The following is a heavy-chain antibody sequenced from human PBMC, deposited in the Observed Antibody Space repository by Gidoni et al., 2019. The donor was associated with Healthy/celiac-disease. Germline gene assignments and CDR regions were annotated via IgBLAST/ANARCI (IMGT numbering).Heavy chain of an antibody. CDR3: ARGRGYSGYDYAFDI. Sequence: GEINHSGSTNYNPSLKSRVTISVDTSKNQFSLKLSSVTAADTAVYYCARGRGYSGYDYAFDIWGQGTMVTVSS. J-gene: IGHJ3*02. D-gene: IGHD5-12*01. CDR2: INHSGST. V-gene: IGHV4-34*01.